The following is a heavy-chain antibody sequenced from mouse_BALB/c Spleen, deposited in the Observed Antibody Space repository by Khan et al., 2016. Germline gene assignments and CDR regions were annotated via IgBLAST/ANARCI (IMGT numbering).Heavy chain of an antibody. Sequence: EVQLQESGPGLVKPSQSLSLTCTVTGYSTTSDYAWNWIRQFPGNKLEWMGYISYSGSTSYNPSLKSRISITRDPSKNQFFLQLNSVTTEDTATYYCARDLYGSSYDWYFDVWGAGTTVTVSS. D-gene: IGHD1-1*01. CDR1: GYSTTSDYA. J-gene: IGHJ1*01. CDR3: ARDLYGSSYDWYFDV. V-gene: IGHV3-2*02. CDR2: ISYSGST.